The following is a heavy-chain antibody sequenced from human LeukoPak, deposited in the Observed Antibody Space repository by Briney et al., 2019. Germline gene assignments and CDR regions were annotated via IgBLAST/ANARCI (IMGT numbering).Heavy chain of an antibody. Sequence: GASVKVSCKASGYTFTSYYMHWVRQAPGQGLEWMGIINPSGGSTSYAQKFQGRVTMTRDTSTSTVYMELSSLRSEDTAVYYCARDGMDTMIVVPEYYFDYWGQGTLVTVSS. CDR2: INPSGGST. J-gene: IGHJ4*02. CDR3: ARDGMDTMIVVPEYYFDY. D-gene: IGHD3-22*01. V-gene: IGHV1-46*01. CDR1: GYTFTSYY.